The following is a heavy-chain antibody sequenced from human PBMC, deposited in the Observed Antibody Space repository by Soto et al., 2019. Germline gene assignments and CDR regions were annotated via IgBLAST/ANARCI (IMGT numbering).Heavy chain of an antibody. CDR2: FDPEDGET. CDR3: ATLEYSSSWSPYYYYGMDV. D-gene: IGHD6-13*01. J-gene: IGHJ6*02. Sequence: VQLVQSGAEVKKPGASVKVSCKVSGYTLTELSMHWVRQAPGKGLEWMGGFDPEDGETIYAQKFQGRVTMTEDTSTDTAYMELSSMRSEDTAVYYCATLEYSSSWSPYYYYGMDVRGQGTTVTVSS. CDR1: GYTLTELS. V-gene: IGHV1-24*01.